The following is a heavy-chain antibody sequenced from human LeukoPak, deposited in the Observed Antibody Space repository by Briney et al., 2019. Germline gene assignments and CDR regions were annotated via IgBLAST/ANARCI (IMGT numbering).Heavy chain of an antibody. CDR1: GFSVSSSF. V-gene: IGHV3-53*01. J-gene: IGHJ4*02. CDR3: AREWANQRQRRDN. D-gene: IGHD1-14*01. CDR2: LYAGGTT. Sequence: AGGSLRLSCAASGFSVSSSFMTWVRQSPVKGLELVAVLYAGGTTNCVESVKGRFTISRDNSKNTVYLQMNSLRDDDTGVYYCAREWANQRQRRDNWGQGTPVTVSS.